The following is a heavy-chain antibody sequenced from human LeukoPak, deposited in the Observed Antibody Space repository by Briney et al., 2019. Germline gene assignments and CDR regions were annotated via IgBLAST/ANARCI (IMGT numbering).Heavy chain of an antibody. V-gene: IGHV4-34*01. J-gene: IGHJ4*02. CDR1: GGSFSGYY. D-gene: IGHD3-10*01. CDR2: INHSGST. CDR3: ARGRYYGSGSYYNVLDLDY. Sequence: PSETLSRTCAGYGGSFSGYYWSWIRQPPGKGLEWLGEINHSGSTNYNQSHNSRATISVDTSKNQFSLKRSSVTAADTAVYYCARGRYYGSGSYYNVLDLDYWGQGTLVTVSS.